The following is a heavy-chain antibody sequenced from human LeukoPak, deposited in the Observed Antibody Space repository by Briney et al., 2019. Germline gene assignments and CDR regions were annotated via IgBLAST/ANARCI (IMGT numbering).Heavy chain of an antibody. CDR2: IYYSGNT. CDR3: ARDDSSGYYPLYFDY. D-gene: IGHD3-22*01. Sequence: SETLSLTCTVSGGSISSSSYYWGWIRQPPGKGLEWIGSIYYSGNTYYNPSLKSRVTISVDTSKNQFSLKLSSVTAADTAVYYCARDDSSGYYPLYFDYWGQGTLVTVSS. J-gene: IGHJ4*02. CDR1: GGSISSSSYY. V-gene: IGHV4-39*02.